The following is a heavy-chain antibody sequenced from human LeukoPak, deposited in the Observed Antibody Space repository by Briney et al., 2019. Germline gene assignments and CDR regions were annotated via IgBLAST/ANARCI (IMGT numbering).Heavy chain of an antibody. Sequence: SETLSLTCTVSGGSISSYYWSWIRQPPGKGLEWIGYIYYSRSTNYNPSLKSRVTISVDTSKNQFSLKLSSVTAADTAVYYCARSSGGLDYWGQGTLVTVSS. CDR3: ARSSGGLDY. CDR2: IYYSRST. D-gene: IGHD3-3*01. J-gene: IGHJ4*02. CDR1: GGSISSYY. V-gene: IGHV4-59*08.